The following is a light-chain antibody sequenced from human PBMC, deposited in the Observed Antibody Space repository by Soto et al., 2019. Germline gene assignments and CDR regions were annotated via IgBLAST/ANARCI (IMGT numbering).Light chain of an antibody. J-gene: IGKJ2*01. CDR1: QSVSSN. Sequence: EIVMTQSPATLSVSPGERATLSCRASQSVSSNLAWYQQKPGQAPRLLIYGASTRATSITARFSGSGSVTEFTLTISSLQSEDFAVYYCQQYNNCPYTFGQGTKLEIK. CDR3: QQYNNCPYT. CDR2: GAS. V-gene: IGKV3-15*01.